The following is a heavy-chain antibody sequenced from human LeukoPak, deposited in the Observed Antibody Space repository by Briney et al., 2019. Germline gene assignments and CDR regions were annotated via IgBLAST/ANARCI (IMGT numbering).Heavy chain of an antibody. J-gene: IGHJ4*02. CDR3: ARDLGGYCSSTSCLPFDY. Sequence: PGGTLRLSCAASGFTFSSYWMSWVRQAPGKGLEWVANIKQDGSEKYYVDSVKGRFTISRDNAKNSLYLQMNSLRAEDTAVYYCARDLGGYCSSTSCLPFDYWGQGTLVTVSS. V-gene: IGHV3-7*01. CDR2: IKQDGSEK. CDR1: GFTFSSYW. D-gene: IGHD2-2*01.